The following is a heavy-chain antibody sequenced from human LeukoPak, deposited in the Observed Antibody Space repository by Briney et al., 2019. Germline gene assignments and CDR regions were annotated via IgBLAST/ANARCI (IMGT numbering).Heavy chain of an antibody. CDR3: AREALARDTNGYYYYGMDV. CDR2: IYYSGST. CDR1: GGSVSSGSYY. V-gene: IGHV4-61*01. D-gene: IGHD1-1*01. Sequence: SGPTLVKPSETLSLTCTVSGGSVSSGSYYWSWIRQPPGKGLEWIGYIYYSGSTNYNPSLKSRVTISVDTSKNQFSLKLSSVTAADTAVYYCAREALARDTNGYYYYGMDVWGQGTTVTVSS. J-gene: IGHJ6*02.